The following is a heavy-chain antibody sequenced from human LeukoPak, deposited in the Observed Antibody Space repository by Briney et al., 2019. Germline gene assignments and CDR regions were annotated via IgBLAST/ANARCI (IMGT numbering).Heavy chain of an antibody. CDR3: ARDGMRYSGSYFDY. D-gene: IGHD1-26*01. J-gene: IGHJ4*02. CDR2: ISAYNGNT. V-gene: IGHV1-18*01. Sequence: GASVKVSCKASGGTFSSYAISWVRQAPGQGLEWMGWISAYNGNTNYAQKLQGRVTMTTDTSTSTAYMELRSLRSDDTAVYYCARDGMRYSGSYFDYWGQGTLVTVSS. CDR1: GGTFSSYA.